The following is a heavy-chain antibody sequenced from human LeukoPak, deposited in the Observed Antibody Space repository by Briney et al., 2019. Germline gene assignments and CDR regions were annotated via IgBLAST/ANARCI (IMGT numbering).Heavy chain of an antibody. D-gene: IGHD1-26*01. J-gene: IGHJ4*02. CDR1: GFPFSSYA. Sequence: LPGGSLRLSCAASGFPFSSYAMSCVRQAPGKGLEWVSAISGRGGSTYYADSVKGRFTISRDNSKNTLYLQMNSLSAEDTAVYYCAKDLVGANNCWGQGTLVTVSS. V-gene: IGHV3-23*01. CDR2: ISGRGGST. CDR3: AKDLVGANNC.